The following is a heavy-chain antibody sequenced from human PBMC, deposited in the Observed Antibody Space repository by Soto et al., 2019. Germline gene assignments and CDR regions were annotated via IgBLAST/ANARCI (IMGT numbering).Heavy chain of an antibody. J-gene: IGHJ4*02. Sequence: QVQLVESGGGVVQPGRSLRLSCAASGFTFSSYAMHWVRQAPVKGLEWVAVISYDGSNKYYADSVKGRFTISRDNSKNTLYLQMNSLRAEDTAVYYCARDALEWLGSFDYWGQGTLVTVSS. CDR1: GFTFSSYA. CDR3: ARDALEWLGSFDY. V-gene: IGHV3-30-3*01. CDR2: ISYDGSNK. D-gene: IGHD6-19*01.